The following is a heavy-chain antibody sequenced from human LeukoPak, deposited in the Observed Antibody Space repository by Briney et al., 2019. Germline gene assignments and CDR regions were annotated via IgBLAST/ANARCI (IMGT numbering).Heavy chain of an antibody. Sequence: ASVKVSCKAFGGTFNSFSINWVRQAPGQGLEWMGWISAYNGNTNYAQKLQGRVTMTTDTSTSTAYMELRSLRSDDTAVYYCARGEIVVGYFDYWGQGTLVTVSS. D-gene: IGHD3-22*01. V-gene: IGHV1-18*04. CDR3: ARGEIVVGYFDY. CDR1: GGTFNSFS. J-gene: IGHJ4*02. CDR2: ISAYNGNT.